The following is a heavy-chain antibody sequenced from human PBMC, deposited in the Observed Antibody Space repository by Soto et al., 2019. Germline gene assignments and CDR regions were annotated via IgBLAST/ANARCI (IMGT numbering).Heavy chain of an antibody. J-gene: IGHJ6*02. CDR2: ISYDGSNK. Sequence: LTLSRPASGFTLCRYALHRVRQAPGKGLEWVAVISYDGSNKYYADTVKGRFTISRDNSKNTLYLQMNSLRAEDTAVYYCARPDTDYYYYYYGMDVWGQGTTVTVS. D-gene: IGHD5-18*01. CDR3: ARPDTDYYYYYYGMDV. CDR1: GFTLCRYA. V-gene: IGHV3-30-3*01.